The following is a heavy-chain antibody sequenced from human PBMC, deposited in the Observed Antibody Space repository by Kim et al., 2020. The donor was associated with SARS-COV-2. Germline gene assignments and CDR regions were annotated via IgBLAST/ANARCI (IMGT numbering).Heavy chain of an antibody. CDR3: ARRAGNYYYYGMDV. V-gene: IGHV5-10-1*01. D-gene: IGHD6-19*01. J-gene: IGHJ6*02. CDR1: GYSFTSYW. CDR2: IDSSDSYT. Sequence: GESLKISCKGSGYSFTSYWISWVRQMPGKGLEWMGRIDSSDSYTNYSPSFQGHVTISADKSISTAYLQWSSLKASDTAMYYCARRAGNYYYYGMDVWGQGTTVTVSS.